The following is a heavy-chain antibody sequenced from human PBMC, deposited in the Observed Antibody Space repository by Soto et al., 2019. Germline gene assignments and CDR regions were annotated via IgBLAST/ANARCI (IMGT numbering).Heavy chain of an antibody. D-gene: IGHD6-19*01. Sequence: EVQLLESGGGLEQPGGSLRLSCATSGFTFSSCAMTWVRQAPGKGLEWVSVISGSGDTTYYADSVKGRFTISRDNSKNTLYQQMNSLRAEDTAVYYCAKGDRSDWYEQLHWGQGTLVTVSA. CDR3: AKGDRSDWYEQLH. CDR1: GFTFSSCA. J-gene: IGHJ4*02. V-gene: IGHV3-23*01. CDR2: ISGSGDTT.